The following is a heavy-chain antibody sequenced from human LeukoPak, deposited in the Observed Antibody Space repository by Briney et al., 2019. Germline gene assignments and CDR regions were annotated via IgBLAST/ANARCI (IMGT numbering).Heavy chain of an antibody. Sequence: GGSLRLSCAASGFTFSSYWMHWVRQAPGKGLVWVSHMNSDDSSTNYADSVKGRFTISRDNAKNKQYLQMNSLRAEDTAVYYCTRGGVPAATDYWGQGTLVTVSS. CDR3: TRGGVPAATDY. J-gene: IGHJ4*02. V-gene: IGHV3-74*01. CDR1: GFTFSSYW. CDR2: MNSDDSST. D-gene: IGHD2-2*01.